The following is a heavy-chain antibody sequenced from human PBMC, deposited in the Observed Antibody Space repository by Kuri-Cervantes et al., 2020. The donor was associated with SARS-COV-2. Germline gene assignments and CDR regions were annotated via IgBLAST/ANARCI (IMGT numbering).Heavy chain of an antibody. J-gene: IGHJ4*02. D-gene: IGHD6-19*01. V-gene: IGHV4-4*07. CDR2: INTSGTT. CDR3: ARDWYSSGWTVVDY. Sequence: SETLSLTCTVSGGSISSYYWSWIRQPAGKGLEWIGRINTSGTTNSNPSLGSRVTMSLDTSKNQFSLKLSSVTVADTAVYYCARDWYSSGWTVVDYWGQGTLVTVSS. CDR1: GGSISSYY.